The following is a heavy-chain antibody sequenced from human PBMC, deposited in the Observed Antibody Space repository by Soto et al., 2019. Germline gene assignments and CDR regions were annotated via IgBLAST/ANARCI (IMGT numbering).Heavy chain of an antibody. CDR2: ISGSGGST. J-gene: IGHJ4*02. CDR1: GFTFSSYA. Sequence: PGGSLRLSCAASGFTFSSYAMSWVRQAPGKGLEWVSAISGSGGSTYYADSVKGRFTISRDNSKNTLYLQMNSLRAEDTAVYYCAEDSDSEPHLFDYWGQGTLVTVSS. D-gene: IGHD1-26*01. CDR3: AEDSDSEPHLFDY. V-gene: IGHV3-23*01.